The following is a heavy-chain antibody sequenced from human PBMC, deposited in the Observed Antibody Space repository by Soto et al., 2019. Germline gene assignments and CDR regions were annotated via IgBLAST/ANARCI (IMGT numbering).Heavy chain of an antibody. V-gene: IGHV1-8*01. J-gene: IGHJ5*02. D-gene: IGHD2-2*01. Sequence: GASVKVSCKASGYTFTSYDINWVRQAAGQGFEWMGWINPNSGNTGYAQKFQGRVSMTTYTSISTAYMELSSLTSEDTAVYYCARSSSEYFSLSFDPCSHVSLVTVSS. CDR1: GYTFTSYD. CDR3: ARSSSEYFSLSFDP. CDR2: INPNSGNT.